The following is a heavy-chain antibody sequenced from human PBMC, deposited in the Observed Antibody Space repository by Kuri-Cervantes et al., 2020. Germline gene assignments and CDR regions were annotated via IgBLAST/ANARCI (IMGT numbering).Heavy chain of an antibody. CDR2: IKQDGSEK. Sequence: GESLKISCTASGFTFGDYAMSWVRQAPGKGLEWVANIKQDGSEKYYVDSVKGRFTISRENAKNSLYLQMNSLRAGDTAVYYCAREYCSSTSCNGPEYFDLWGRGALVTVSS. CDR1: GFTFGDYA. J-gene: IGHJ2*01. V-gene: IGHV3-7*01. D-gene: IGHD2-2*01. CDR3: AREYCSSTSCNGPEYFDL.